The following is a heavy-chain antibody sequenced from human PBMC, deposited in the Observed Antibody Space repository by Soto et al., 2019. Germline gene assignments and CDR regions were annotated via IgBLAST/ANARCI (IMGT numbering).Heavy chain of an antibody. CDR2: IYYSGST. Sequence: SEPLSLTCNVSGDYISSKTSDWGWIRQRPGKGLEWMGSIYYSGSTYYNPSLMSRVTMSVDTSRNQLSLKLTSVTAADAAVYFCARHGELLLSSPFDYWGQGTTVTVS. CDR1: GDYISSKTSD. J-gene: IGHJ4*02. V-gene: IGHV4-39*01. D-gene: IGHD2-21*01. CDR3: ARHGELLLSSPFDY.